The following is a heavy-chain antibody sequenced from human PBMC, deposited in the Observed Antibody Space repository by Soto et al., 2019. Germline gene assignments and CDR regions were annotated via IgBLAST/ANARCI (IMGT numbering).Heavy chain of an antibody. CDR3: ARVNGTTDFDY. J-gene: IGHJ4*02. V-gene: IGHV3-30-3*01. D-gene: IGHD1-7*01. CDR1: GFTFSSYA. Sequence: QVQLVESGGGVVQPGRSLRLSCAASGFTFSSYAMHWVRQAPGKGLEWVAVISYDGSNKYYADSVKGRFTISRDNSKNTLYLQMTSLRAEDTAVYYCARVNGTTDFDYWGQGTLVTVSS. CDR2: ISYDGSNK.